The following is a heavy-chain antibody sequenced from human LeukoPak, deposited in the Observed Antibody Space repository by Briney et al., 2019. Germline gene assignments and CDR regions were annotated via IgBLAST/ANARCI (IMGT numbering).Heavy chain of an antibody. Sequence: GGSLRLSCAASGFTFSNAWMSWVRQAPGKGLEWVAVIWYDGSNKYYADSVKGRFTISRDNSKNTLYLQMNSLRAEDTAVYYCAREDSSSWQLDYWGQGTLVTVSS. D-gene: IGHD6-13*01. J-gene: IGHJ4*02. CDR1: GFTFSNAW. CDR2: IWYDGSNK. V-gene: IGHV3-33*08. CDR3: AREDSSSWQLDY.